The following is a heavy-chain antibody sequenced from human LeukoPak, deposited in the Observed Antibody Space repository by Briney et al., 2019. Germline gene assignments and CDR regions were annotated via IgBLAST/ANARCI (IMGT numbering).Heavy chain of an antibody. CDR3: ARGEAYYSSGQGAAFDI. CDR1: GYSISSGYY. J-gene: IGHJ3*02. D-gene: IGHD3-16*01. Sequence: SETLSLTCTVSGYSISSGYYWGWIRQPPGKGLEWIGYIYYSGSTNYNPSLKSRVTISVDTSKNQFSLKLSSVTAADTAVYYCARGEAYYSSGQGAAFDIWGQGTMVTVSS. V-gene: IGHV4-61*01. CDR2: IYYSGST.